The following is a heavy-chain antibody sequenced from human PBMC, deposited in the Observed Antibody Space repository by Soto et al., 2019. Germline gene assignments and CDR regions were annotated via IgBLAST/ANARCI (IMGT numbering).Heavy chain of an antibody. V-gene: IGHV4-4*07. J-gene: IGHJ4*02. D-gene: IGHD2-15*01. CDR2: IHISGTT. Sequence: PXETLYLTCTVSGCSINAHFWSWIRQSAGKGLEWIGHIHISGTTTYNPSLKGRVTMSLDPPKNQLSLKLTSVTAADTAVYYCARINGGSPDFWGQGNLVTVSS. CDR1: GCSINAHF. CDR3: ARINGGSPDF.